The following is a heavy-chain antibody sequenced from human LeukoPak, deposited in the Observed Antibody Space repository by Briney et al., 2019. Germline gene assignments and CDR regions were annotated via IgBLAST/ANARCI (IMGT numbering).Heavy chain of an antibody. D-gene: IGHD4-11*01. J-gene: IGHJ6*03. CDR2: ISYDGSNK. CDR1: GFTFSSYA. Sequence: GGSLRLSCAASGFTFSSYAMHWVRQAPGKGLEWVAVISYDGSNKYYADSVKGRFTISRDNSKNTLYLQMNSLRAEDTAVYYCAKDQIFSNYVYYYYYMDVWGKGTTVTVSS. CDR3: AKDQIFSNYVYYYYYMDV. V-gene: IGHV3-30-3*01.